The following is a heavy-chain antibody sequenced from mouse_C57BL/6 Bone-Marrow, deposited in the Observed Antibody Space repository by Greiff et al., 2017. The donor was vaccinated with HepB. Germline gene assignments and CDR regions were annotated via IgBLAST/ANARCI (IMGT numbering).Heavy chain of an antibody. CDR3: ARTGTFLFFDY. V-gene: IGHV5-17*01. CDR1: GFTFSDYG. J-gene: IGHJ2*01. D-gene: IGHD4-1*01. Sequence: EVKLMESGGGLVKPGGSLKLSCAASGFTFSDYGMHWVRQAPEKGLEWVAYISSGSSTIYYADTVKGRFTISRDNAKNTLFLQMTSLRSEDTAMYYCARTGTFLFFDYWGQGTTLTVSS. CDR2: ISSGSSTI.